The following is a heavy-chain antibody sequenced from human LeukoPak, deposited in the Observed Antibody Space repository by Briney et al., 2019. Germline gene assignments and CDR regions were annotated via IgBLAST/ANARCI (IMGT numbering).Heavy chain of an antibody. V-gene: IGHV4-61*02. CDR3: ALGYSSSWYNWFDP. D-gene: IGHD6-13*01. CDR1: GGSISSGSYY. CDR2: IYTSGST. Sequence: SQTLSLTCTVSGGSISSGSYYWSWIRQPAGKGLEWIGRIYTSGSTNYNPSLKSRVTISVDTSKNQFSLKLSSVTAADTAVYYCALGYSSSWYNWFDPWGQGTLVTVSS. J-gene: IGHJ5*02.